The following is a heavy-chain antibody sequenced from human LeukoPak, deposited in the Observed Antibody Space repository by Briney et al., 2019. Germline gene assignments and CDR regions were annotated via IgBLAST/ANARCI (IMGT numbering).Heavy chain of an antibody. V-gene: IGHV1-69*06. CDR1: GGTFVNYA. CDR2: TLPISGAT. CDR3: AKGGYYYDNSGRWFDP. D-gene: IGHD3-22*01. Sequence: GSSVNVSCKASGGTFVNYAITWVRQAPGQGLEWMGRTLPISGATNYAQKFQGRVTISADKSTSTVYMDLSRLTSDDTAVYYCAKGGYYYDNSGRWFDPWGQGTRVTVSS. J-gene: IGHJ5*02.